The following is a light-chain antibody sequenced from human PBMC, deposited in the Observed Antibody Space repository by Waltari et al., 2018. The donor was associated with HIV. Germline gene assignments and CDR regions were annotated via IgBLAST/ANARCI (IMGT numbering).Light chain of an antibody. CDR3: QAWDSSIVV. CDR2: QDS. V-gene: IGLV3-1*01. Sequence: SYELTQPPSVSVSPGPTASIPCSGDKLGDQYACGYQQKPGPSPVLCIYQDSKRPSWIPVRFWCSNSGNTATLTLSGTQDMDEADYYCQAWDSSIVVFGGGTKLTVL. J-gene: IGLJ2*01. CDR1: KLGDQY.